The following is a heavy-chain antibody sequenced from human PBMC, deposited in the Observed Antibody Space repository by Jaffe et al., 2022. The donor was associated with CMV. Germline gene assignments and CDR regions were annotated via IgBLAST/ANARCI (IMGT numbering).Heavy chain of an antibody. CDR3: AYGGYRKFDY. V-gene: IGHV4-34*01. J-gene: IGHJ4*02. D-gene: IGHD5-12*01. CDR2: INHSGST. CDR1: GGSFSGYY. Sequence: QVQLQQWGAGLLKPSETLSLTCAVYGGSFSGYYWSWIRQPPGKGLEWIGEINHSGSTNYNPSLKSRVTISVDTSKNQFSLKLSSVTAADTAVYYCAYGGYRKFDYWGQGTLVTVSS.